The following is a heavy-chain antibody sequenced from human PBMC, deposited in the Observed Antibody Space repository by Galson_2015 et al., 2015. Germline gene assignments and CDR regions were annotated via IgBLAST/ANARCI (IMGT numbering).Heavy chain of an antibody. CDR1: GFTFSSYA. CDR2: IPYDGSNK. J-gene: IGHJ4*02. D-gene: IGHD5-24*01. V-gene: IGHV3-30-3*01. CDR3: VRVSTLKRWLQSGFYY. Sequence: SLRLSCAASGFTFSSYAMHWVRQAPGKGLEWVAVIPYDGSNKYYADSVKGRFTISRDNSKNMLYLQMNSLRAEDTAVYYCVRVSTLKRWLQSGFYYWGQGTLVTVSS.